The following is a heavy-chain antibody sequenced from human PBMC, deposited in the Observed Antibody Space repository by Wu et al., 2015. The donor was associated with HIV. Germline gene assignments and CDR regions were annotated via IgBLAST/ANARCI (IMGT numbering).Heavy chain of an antibody. J-gene: IGHJ5*02. D-gene: IGHD1-7*01. CDR2: MNPNSGGT. CDR1: AYPFTGYY. Sequence: QVQLVQSGAEVKKPGASVKVSCKASAYPFTGYYLHWVRQAPGQGLEWMGWMNPNSGGTKYAQNFQGRVTMTRDTSISTAYMELSRLTSDDTAVYYCARDIRGLGITGTTRGRWFDPGAREPWSPSPQ. CDR3: ARDIRGLGITGTTRGRWFDP. V-gene: IGHV1-2*02.